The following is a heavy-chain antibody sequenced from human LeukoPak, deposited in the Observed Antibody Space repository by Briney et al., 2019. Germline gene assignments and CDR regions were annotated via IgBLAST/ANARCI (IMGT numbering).Heavy chain of an antibody. J-gene: IGHJ6*03. CDR2: ISYDGSNK. CDR3: ARAGITMVRGVRYYYYYMDV. Sequence: GGSLRLSCAASGFTFSSYAMHWVRQAPGKGLEWVAVISYDGSNKYYADSVKGRFTISRDNSKNTLYLQMNSLRAGDTAVYYCARAGITMVRGVRYYYYYMDVWGKGTTVTISS. CDR1: GFTFSSYA. V-gene: IGHV3-30*04. D-gene: IGHD3-10*01.